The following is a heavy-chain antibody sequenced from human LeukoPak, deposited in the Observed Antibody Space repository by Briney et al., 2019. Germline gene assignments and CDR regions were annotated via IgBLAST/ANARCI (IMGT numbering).Heavy chain of an antibody. CDR1: GFPFSSYS. J-gene: IGHJ6*03. CDR2: ISSSSSYI. CDR3: ARPPDNYYYYYMDV. V-gene: IGHV3-21*01. Sequence: GGSLRLSCAASGFPFSSYSMNWVRQAPGKGLEWVSSISSSSSYIYYADSVKGRFTISRDHAKNSLYLQMNSLRAEDTAVYYCARPPDNYYYYYMDVWGKGTTVTVSS.